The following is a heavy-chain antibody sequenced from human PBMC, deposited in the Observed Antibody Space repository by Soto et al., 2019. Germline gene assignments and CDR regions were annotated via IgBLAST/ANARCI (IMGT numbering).Heavy chain of an antibody. J-gene: IGHJ4*02. CDR2: IYYSGST. D-gene: IGHD1-1*01. Sequence: NPSETLSLTCTVSGGSISSYYWSWIRQPPGKGLEWIGYIYYSGSTNYNPSLKSRVTISVDTSKNQFSLKLSSVTAADTAVYYCARGGRRSPLQLGNFDYWGQGTLVTVSS. V-gene: IGHV4-59*01. CDR1: GGSISSYY. CDR3: ARGGRRSPLQLGNFDY.